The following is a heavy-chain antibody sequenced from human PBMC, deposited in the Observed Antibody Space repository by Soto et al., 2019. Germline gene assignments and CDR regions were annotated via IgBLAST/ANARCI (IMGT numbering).Heavy chain of an antibody. V-gene: IGHV3-30*18. J-gene: IGHJ5*02. D-gene: IGHD2-15*01. CDR3: AKQGVVVAATPWFDP. CDR2: ISYDGSNK. Sequence: PGGSLRLSCAASGFTFSSYGMHWVRQAPGKGLEWVAVISYDGSNKYYADSVKGRFTVSRDNSKNTLYLQINSLRAEDTAIYYCAKQGVVVAATPWFDPWGQGTLVTVSS. CDR1: GFTFSSYG.